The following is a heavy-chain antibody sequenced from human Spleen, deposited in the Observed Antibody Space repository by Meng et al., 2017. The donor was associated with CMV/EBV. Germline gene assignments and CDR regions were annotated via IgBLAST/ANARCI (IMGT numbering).Heavy chain of an antibody. CDR2: VSGYNGNT. CDR3: ARDYIAAAVRIDY. Sequence: ASVKVSCKSSGYTFTSYGVGWVRQAPGQGLEWMGWVSGYNGNTNYIQTLQGRVTMTTDTSTSTAYMELRSLRSDDTAVYYCARDYIAAAVRIDYWGQGTLVTVSS. J-gene: IGHJ4*02. D-gene: IGHD6-13*01. CDR1: GYTFTSYG. V-gene: IGHV1-18*01.